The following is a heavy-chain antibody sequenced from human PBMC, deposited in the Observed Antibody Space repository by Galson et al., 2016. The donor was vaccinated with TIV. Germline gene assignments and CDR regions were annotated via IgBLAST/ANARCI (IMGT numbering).Heavy chain of an antibody. V-gene: IGHV1-18*04. CDR1: GYTFSSYS. J-gene: IGHJ4*02. Sequence: SVKVSCKASGYTFSSYSINWVRQAPGQGLEWMGWISGYSGNTNYAQKFQGRVTMTPDTSTGTAYMELRSLRSDDTAVYYCARGATVTPYSFFDYWGQGTLVTVFS. D-gene: IGHD4-17*01. CDR2: ISGYSGNT. CDR3: ARGATVTPYSFFDY.